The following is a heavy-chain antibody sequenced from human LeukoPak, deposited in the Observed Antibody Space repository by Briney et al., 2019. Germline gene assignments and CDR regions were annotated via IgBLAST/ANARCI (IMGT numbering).Heavy chain of an antibody. V-gene: IGHV3-53*01. CDR3: ARAPFYYDSSGYPYFDG. J-gene: IGHJ4*02. CDR2: MYTGGST. CDR1: GFTISTNY. D-gene: IGHD3-22*01. Sequence: PGGSLRLSCAASGFTISTNYMSWVRQAPGKGLEWVSVMYTGGSTYYADSVKGRFTISRDSSKNTLYLQMNSLRAEDTALYYCARAPFYYDSSGYPYFDGWGQGTLVTVSS.